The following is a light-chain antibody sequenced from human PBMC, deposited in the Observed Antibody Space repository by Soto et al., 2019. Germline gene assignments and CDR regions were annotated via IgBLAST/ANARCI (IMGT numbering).Light chain of an antibody. CDR2: EVS. CDR1: QRLLYSDGNTY. J-gene: IGKJ4*01. Sequence: EVLLSQSPLSLPVTLGRAASISSRHSQRLLYSDGNTYLTWFQQRPGQSPRRLLFEVSKRHSGVPDRFSGSGSGTDFTLKISRVEAEDVGVYYCMQGSHWPPNFGGGTKVDIK. CDR3: MQGSHWPPN. V-gene: IGKV2-30*01.